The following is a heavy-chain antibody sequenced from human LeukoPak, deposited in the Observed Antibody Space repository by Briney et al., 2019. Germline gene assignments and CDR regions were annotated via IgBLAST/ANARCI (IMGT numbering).Heavy chain of an antibody. CDR3: ARDMEPDAFDI. J-gene: IGHJ3*02. V-gene: IGHV3-48*03. Sequence: LSLTCTVSGGSISSSSYYWGWVRQAPGKGLEWVSYISSSGTAIYYADSVKGRFTISRDTAKNSLYLQMNSLRAEDTALYYCARDMEPDAFDIWGQGTMVTVSS. CDR2: ISSSGTAI. D-gene: IGHD1-1*01. CDR1: GGSISSSSYY.